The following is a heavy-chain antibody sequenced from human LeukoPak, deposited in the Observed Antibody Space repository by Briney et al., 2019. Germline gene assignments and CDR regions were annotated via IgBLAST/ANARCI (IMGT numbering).Heavy chain of an antibody. CDR2: ISYDGSNT. J-gene: IGHJ4*02. CDR3: ARGGVLHYYDSSGYGIDY. V-gene: IGHV3-30-3*01. CDR1: GFTFSSYA. D-gene: IGHD3-22*01. Sequence: GGSLRLSCAATGFTFSSYAMHWVRQAPGKGLEWVAVISYDGSNTYYAHSVKGRFTISRDNSKNTLYMQMNSLRAEDTAVYYCARGGVLHYYDSSGYGIDYWGQGTLVTVSS.